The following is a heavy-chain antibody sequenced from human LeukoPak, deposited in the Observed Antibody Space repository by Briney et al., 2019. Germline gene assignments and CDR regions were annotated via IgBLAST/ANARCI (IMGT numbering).Heavy chain of an antibody. CDR2: IWYDGSNK. J-gene: IGHJ4*02. CDR3: ARLGSSWSFDY. D-gene: IGHD6-13*01. Sequence: GGSLRLSCAASGFTFSSYGMNWVRQAPGKGLEWVAVIWYDGSNKYYGDSVKGRFAISRDNSKNTVSLQMNSLRVEDTAVYYCARLGSSWSFDYWGQGTLVTVSS. CDR1: GFTFSSYG. V-gene: IGHV3-33*01.